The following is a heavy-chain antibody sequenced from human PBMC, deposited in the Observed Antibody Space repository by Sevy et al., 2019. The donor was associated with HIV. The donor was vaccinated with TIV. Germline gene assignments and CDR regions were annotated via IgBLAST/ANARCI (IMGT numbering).Heavy chain of an antibody. D-gene: IGHD3-22*01. J-gene: IGHJ6*03. CDR3: GKGGGGHYDPDEIGYYFYYYNIDV. V-gene: IGHV3-23*01. CDR1: GFSFDSYG. CDR2: ISGSGTRT. Sequence: GGSLRLSCAVSGFSFDSYGMTWVRQAPGKGLEWVSGISGSGTRTYYADSVKGRFIISRDNSKNTLYLQMNSLRSEDTAIDYGGKGGGGHYDPDEIGYYFYYYNIDVWGKGTTVTVSS.